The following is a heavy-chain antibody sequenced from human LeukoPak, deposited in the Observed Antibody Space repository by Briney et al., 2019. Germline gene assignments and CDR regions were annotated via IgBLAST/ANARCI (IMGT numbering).Heavy chain of an antibody. V-gene: IGHV3-74*01. CDR3: ARPDRAGWYDYYYYMDV. CDR2: INSDGSST. Sequence: PGGSLRLSCAASGFTFSSYWMHWVRHAPGKGLGWVSRINSDGSSTSYADSVKGRFTISRDNAKNTLYLQMNSLRAEDTAVYYCARPDRAGWYDYYYYMDVWGKGTTVTVSS. D-gene: IGHD6-19*01. J-gene: IGHJ6*03. CDR1: GFTFSSYW.